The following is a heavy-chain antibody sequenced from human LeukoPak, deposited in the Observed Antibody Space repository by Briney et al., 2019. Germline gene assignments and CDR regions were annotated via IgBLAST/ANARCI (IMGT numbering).Heavy chain of an antibody. CDR2: IYRVGST. D-gene: IGHD4-23*01. V-gene: IGHV3-66*01. Sequence: GGSLRLSCAASGFTVSSNYMSWVRQAPGKGLEWASIIYRVGSTFYAGSVEGRFTISRDNSKNTLYLQMNSLRVEDTAIYYCARDGGNNSWYGMDVWGQGATVTVSS. CDR3: ARDGGNNSWYGMDV. CDR1: GFTVSSNY. J-gene: IGHJ6*02.